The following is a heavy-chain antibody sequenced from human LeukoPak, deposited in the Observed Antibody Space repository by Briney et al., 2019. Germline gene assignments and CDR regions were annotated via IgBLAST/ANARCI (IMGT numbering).Heavy chain of an antibody. V-gene: IGHV1-2*02. CDR2: INPTTDET. D-gene: IGHD3-9*01. Sequence: ASVKVSCKASGYTFTGYYIHWVRQAPGQGLEWMGWINPTTDETDYAPNFQGRVTMTRDTSMSTAYMELSGLRLDDTALYFYARDWELRYWQGGLDYWGQGTLITVSS. CDR3: ARDWELRYWQGGLDY. J-gene: IGHJ4*02. CDR1: GYTFTGYY.